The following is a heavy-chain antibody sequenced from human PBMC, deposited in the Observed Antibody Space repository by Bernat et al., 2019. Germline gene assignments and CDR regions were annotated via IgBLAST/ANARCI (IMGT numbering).Heavy chain of an antibody. J-gene: IGHJ3*02. CDR2: IYSGGSA. CDR1: GFTVSSNY. V-gene: IGHV3-66*01. Sequence: VQLVESGGGLVQPGGSLRLSCAASGFTVSSNYMSWVRQAPGKGLEWVSVIYSGGSAYYADSVRGSFTISRDHSKNTLFLQMNSLRAEDTAVYYCAGRGTTVTTSDAFDIWGQGTMVTVSS. CDR3: AGRGTTVTTSDAFDI. D-gene: IGHD4-17*01.